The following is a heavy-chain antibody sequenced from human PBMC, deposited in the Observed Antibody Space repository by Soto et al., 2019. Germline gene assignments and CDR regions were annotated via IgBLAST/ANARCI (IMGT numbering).Heavy chain of an antibody. V-gene: IGHV4-30-2*01. Sequence: QLQLQESGSGLVKPSQTLSLTCAVSGVSISSGGYSWSWIRQPPGKGLEWIGYIYHSGSTYYNPSLKSRVTISVDRSKNQFSLKLSSVTAADTAVYYCARAGGLGAVAVDYWGQGTLVTVSS. D-gene: IGHD6-19*01. J-gene: IGHJ4*02. CDR1: GVSISSGGYS. CDR2: IYHSGST. CDR3: ARAGGLGAVAVDY.